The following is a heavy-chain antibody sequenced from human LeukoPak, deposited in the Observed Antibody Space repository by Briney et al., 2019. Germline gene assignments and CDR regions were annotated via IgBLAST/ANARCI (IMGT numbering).Heavy chain of an antibody. CDR2: ISGSGSGGST. V-gene: IGHV3-23*01. CDR1: GFTFSSSA. Sequence: GGSLRLSCAASGFTFSSSALSWVRQAPGKGLEWVSNISGSGSGGSTYYADSVKGRFTISRDNSKNTLYLQMNSLRAEDTAVYYCAKSQGMTTVTGSAFDIWGQGTMVTVSS. CDR3: AKSQGMTTVTGSAFDI. J-gene: IGHJ3*02. D-gene: IGHD4-17*01.